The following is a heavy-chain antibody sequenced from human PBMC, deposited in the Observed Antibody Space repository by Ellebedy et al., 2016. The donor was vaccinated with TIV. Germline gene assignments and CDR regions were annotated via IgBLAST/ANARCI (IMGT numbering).Heavy chain of an antibody. D-gene: IGHD1-1*01. Sequence: GSLRLSCSVSGGSISRHYWAWIRQPPGQGLEWIGYTYYTGSADYSPSLKSRLTIAVDRSRNQISLNLRSVTAADTAIYYCARDSKNGWAFDIWGQGTMVTVSS. CDR1: GGSISRHY. V-gene: IGHV4-59*11. J-gene: IGHJ3*02. CDR2: TYYTGSA. CDR3: ARDSKNGWAFDI.